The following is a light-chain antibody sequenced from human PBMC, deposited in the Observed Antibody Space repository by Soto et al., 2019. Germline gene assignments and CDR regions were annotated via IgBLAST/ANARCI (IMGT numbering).Light chain of an antibody. CDR1: ESISSY. V-gene: IGKV1-39*01. J-gene: IGKJ4*01. CDR2: AAS. Sequence: DIQMTQSPSYLSASIGDRVNITCRAIESISSYLNWYQQKQGKAPKLLIYAASSLQSGVPSRFSGSGSGTDFTLTISSLQPEDFATYYCQQSYSTPLTFGGGTKV. CDR3: QQSYSTPLT.